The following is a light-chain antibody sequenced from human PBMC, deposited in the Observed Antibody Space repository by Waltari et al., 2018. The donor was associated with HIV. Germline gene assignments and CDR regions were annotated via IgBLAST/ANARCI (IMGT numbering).Light chain of an antibody. CDR1: QSIGNY. V-gene: IGKV1-39*01. CDR2: AAS. J-gene: IGKJ1*01. CDR3: QQSSLTPRTPRT. Sequence: IEMSQSPSSLSASLGDRVTITCRVRQSIGNYFNWYQQKPGKAPNLLIYAASRLQRGVPSRFSGSGSGTDFTLIISDLQPEDYATYYCQQSSLTPRTPRTFGQGTKVEV.